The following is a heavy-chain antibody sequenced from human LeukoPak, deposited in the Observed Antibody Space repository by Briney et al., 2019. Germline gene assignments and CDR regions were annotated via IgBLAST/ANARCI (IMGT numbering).Heavy chain of an antibody. CDR3: ARIVVVPAAYGGIAARPADY. CDR1: GGTFSSYA. J-gene: IGHJ4*02. CDR2: IIPIFGTA. D-gene: IGHD2-2*01. Sequence: ASVKVSCKASGGTFSSYAISWVRQAPGQGLEWMGGIIPIFGTANYAQKFQGRVTITADESTSTAYMELRSLRSDDTAVYYCARIVVVPAAYGGIAARPADYWGQGTLVTVSS. V-gene: IGHV1-69*13.